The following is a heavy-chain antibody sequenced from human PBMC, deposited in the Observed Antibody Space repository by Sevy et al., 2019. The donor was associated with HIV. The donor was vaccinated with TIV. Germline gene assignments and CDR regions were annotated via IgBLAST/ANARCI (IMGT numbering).Heavy chain of an antibody. Sequence: ASVKVSCKASGYTFNNYYIHWVRQAPGQGLEWMGVINPSGGSTAYAQKFQGRVTMTRDTSTSTVYMDLSSLRSEDTAVYYCARGDGTGRSFDNWGQGTLVTVSS. V-gene: IGHV1-46*02. CDR2: INPSGGST. CDR3: ARGDGTGRSFDN. J-gene: IGHJ4*02. CDR1: GYTFNNYY. D-gene: IGHD1-1*01.